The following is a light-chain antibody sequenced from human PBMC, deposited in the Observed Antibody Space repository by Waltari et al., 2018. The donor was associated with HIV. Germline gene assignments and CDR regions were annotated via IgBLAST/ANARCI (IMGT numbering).Light chain of an antibody. Sequence: QSALTQPASVSGSPGQSITVSCTGPSSDIGSYNYVPWYQQTPGTAPKLVIYEVNNRPSGISNRFSGSKSGTTASLTISGLQTEDEAHYYCSSFTTSNTLLFGGGTKVTVL. J-gene: IGLJ2*01. V-gene: IGLV2-14*01. CDR2: EVN. CDR3: SSFTTSNTLL. CDR1: SSDIGSYNY.